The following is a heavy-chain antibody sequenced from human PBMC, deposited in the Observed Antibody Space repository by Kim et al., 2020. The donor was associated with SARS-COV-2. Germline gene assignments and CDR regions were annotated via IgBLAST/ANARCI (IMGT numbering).Heavy chain of an antibody. CDR2: INHSGST. D-gene: IGHD4-17*01. Sequence: SETLSLTCAVYGGSFSGYYWSWIRQPPGNGLEWIGEINHSGSTNYNPSLKSRVTISVDTSKNQFSLKLSSVTAADTAVYYCARANPVTTFYYYYGMDVWGQGTTVTVSS. CDR1: GGSFSGYY. V-gene: IGHV4-34*01. CDR3: ARANPVTTFYYYYGMDV. J-gene: IGHJ6*02.